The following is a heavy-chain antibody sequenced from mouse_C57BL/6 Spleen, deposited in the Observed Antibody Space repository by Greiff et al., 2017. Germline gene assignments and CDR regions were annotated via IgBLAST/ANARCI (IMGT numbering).Heavy chain of an antibody. V-gene: IGHV1-52*01. D-gene: IGHD4-1*01. Sequence: VQLQQPGAELVRPGSSVKLSCKASGYTFTSYWMHWVKQRPIQGLEWIGNIDPSDSETHYNQKFKDKATLTVDKSSSTAYMQLSSLTSEDSAVYYCARALGPYYFDSWGQGTTLTVSS. CDR3: ARALGPYYFDS. J-gene: IGHJ2*01. CDR1: GYTFTSYW. CDR2: IDPSDSET.